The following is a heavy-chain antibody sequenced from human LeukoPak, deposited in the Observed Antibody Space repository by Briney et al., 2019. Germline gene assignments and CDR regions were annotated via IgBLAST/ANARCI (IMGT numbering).Heavy chain of an antibody. CDR3: ARMTTVTTGGAFDI. V-gene: IGHV4-39*07. D-gene: IGHD4-17*01. CDR1: GGSVSSSNYY. Sequence: SETLSLTCSVSGGSVSSSNYYWGWIRQPPGKGLEWIGNIYYSGSTYYSPSLKSRVTISVDRSKNQFSLKLSSVTAADTAVYYCARMTTVTTGGAFDIWGQGTMVTVSS. J-gene: IGHJ3*02. CDR2: IYYSGST.